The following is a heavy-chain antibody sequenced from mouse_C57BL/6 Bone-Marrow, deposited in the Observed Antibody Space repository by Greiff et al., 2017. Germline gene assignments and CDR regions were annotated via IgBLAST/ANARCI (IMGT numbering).Heavy chain of an antibody. CDR2: ISSGSSTI. J-gene: IGHJ4*01. CDR3: ARGSYPYYYAMYY. V-gene: IGHV5-17*01. CDR1: GFTFSDYG. Sequence: EVMLVESGGGLVKPGGSLKLSCAASGFTFSDYGMHWVRQAPEKGLEWVAYISSGSSTIYYADTVKGRFTISRDNAKNTLFLQMTSLRSEDTAMYYCARGSYPYYYAMYYWGQGTSVTVSS. D-gene: IGHD1-1*02.